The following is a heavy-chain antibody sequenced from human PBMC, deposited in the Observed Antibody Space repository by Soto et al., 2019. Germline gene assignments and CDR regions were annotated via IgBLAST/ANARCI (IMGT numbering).Heavy chain of an antibody. Sequence: PSETLSLTCIVSGDSVTSSTFYWGWIRQPPGKGLEWIGSIYYTGSTYYSPSLKSRVTISVDTSKNQFSLKVTSVTAADTAVYYCARHVVSHVNIYGFNAFDSWGQGTMVTVSS. CDR2: IYYTGST. CDR1: GDSVTSSTFY. V-gene: IGHV4-39*01. J-gene: IGHJ3*02. CDR3: ARHVVSHVNIYGFNAFDS. D-gene: IGHD3-10*01.